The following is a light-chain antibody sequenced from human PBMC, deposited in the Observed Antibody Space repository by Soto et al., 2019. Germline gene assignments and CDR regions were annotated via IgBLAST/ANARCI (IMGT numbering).Light chain of an antibody. J-gene: IGKJ1*01. CDR1: ERVSTN. V-gene: IGKV3-15*01. CDR2: SAS. CDR3: QQYNTLPPT. Sequence: IVMTQSPVTLSVSPGESATLSCRASERVSTNLAWYQQTPGQAPRLLIYSASRRPTDIPVRFSGSGSGAEFTLTISSLQSEDFAIYYCQQYNTLPPTFGQGTKVEVK.